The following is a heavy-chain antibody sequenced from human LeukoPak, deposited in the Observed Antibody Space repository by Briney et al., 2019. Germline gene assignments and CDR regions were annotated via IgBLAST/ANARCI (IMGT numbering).Heavy chain of an antibody. V-gene: IGHV3-30*03. Sequence: GGSLRLSCAASGFTFSSYGMHWVRQAPGKGLEWVAVISYDGSNKYYADSVKGRFTISRDNSKNTLYLQMNSLRAEDTAVYYCARDSGAVPAAMWRVKESYFDYRGQGTLVTVSS. CDR3: ARDSGAVPAAMWRVKESYFDY. CDR1: GFTFSSYG. D-gene: IGHD2-2*01. CDR2: ISYDGSNK. J-gene: IGHJ4*02.